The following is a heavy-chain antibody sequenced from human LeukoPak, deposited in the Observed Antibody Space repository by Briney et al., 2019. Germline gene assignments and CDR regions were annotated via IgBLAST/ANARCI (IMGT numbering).Heavy chain of an antibody. J-gene: IGHJ3*02. CDR2: IIPIFGTA. CDR1: GGTFSSYA. V-gene: IGHV1-69*05. CDR3: ARDQIVVVPAAMNGAFDI. Sequence: GASVKVSCKASGGTFSSYAISWVRQAPGHGLEWMGRIIPIFGTANYAQKFQGRVTITTDESTSTAYMELSSLRSEDTAVYYCARDQIVVVPAAMNGAFDIWGQGTMVTVSS. D-gene: IGHD2-2*01.